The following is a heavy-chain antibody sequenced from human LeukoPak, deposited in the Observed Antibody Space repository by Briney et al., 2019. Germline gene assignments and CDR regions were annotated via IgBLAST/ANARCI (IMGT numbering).Heavy chain of an antibody. V-gene: IGHV4-39*07. CDR1: GGSTSSSNYY. D-gene: IGHD4-23*01. J-gene: IGHJ4*02. CDR3: ARVIRTTVAYFDY. Sequence: SETLSLTCTVSGGSTSSSNYYWGWIRQPPGKGLEWIGGIHYSGNTYYNPSLKSRVTISVDTSKNQFSLKLSSVTAADTAVYYCARVIRTTVAYFDYWGQGTLVTVSS. CDR2: IHYSGNT.